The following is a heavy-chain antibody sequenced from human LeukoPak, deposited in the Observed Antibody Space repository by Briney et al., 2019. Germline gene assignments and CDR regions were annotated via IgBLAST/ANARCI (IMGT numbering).Heavy chain of an antibody. J-gene: IGHJ3*02. CDR1: GFTFSTYS. V-gene: IGHV3-48*01. CDR3: ARDDYDILTGYSADAFDI. Sequence: QPGGSLRLSCAASGFTFSTYSMNWVRQAPGKGLEWVSYISSSSSTIYYADSVKGRFTISRDNAKNSLYLQMNSLRAEDTAVYYCARDDYDILTGYSADAFDIWGQGTMVTVSS. CDR2: ISSSSSTI. D-gene: IGHD3-9*01.